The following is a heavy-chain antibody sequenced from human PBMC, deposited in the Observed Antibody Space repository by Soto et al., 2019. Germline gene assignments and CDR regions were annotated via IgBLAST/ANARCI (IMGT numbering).Heavy chain of an antibody. CDR1: SGSISSGGYS. D-gene: IGHD4-17*01. V-gene: IGHV4-31*03. CDR3: ARVPPGLHGDYAGYVDY. J-gene: IGHJ4*02. CDR2: IYYGVTT. Sequence: QVQLQESGPGLVKPSQTLSLTCTVSSGSISSGGYSWSWIRQHPGKGLEWIGYIYYGVTTYYNPYLNSRVTLSVDPSKTRLSLRLSSVTVADTAAYYCARVPPGLHGDYAGYVDYWGQGTLVTVSS.